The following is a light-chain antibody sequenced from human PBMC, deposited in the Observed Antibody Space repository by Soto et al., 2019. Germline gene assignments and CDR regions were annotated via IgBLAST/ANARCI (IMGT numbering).Light chain of an antibody. J-gene: IGLJ3*02. CDR3: SSYTNNNTWV. CDR1: SSDIGFYNR. Sequence: QSALTQPASVSGSPGQSITISCTGTSSDIGFYNRVSWIQQHPDKTPKLLIYEVTNRPSGVSSRFSGSKSGNTASLTISGLQAEDEADYYCSSYTNNNTWVFGGGTKLTVL. V-gene: IGLV2-14*01. CDR2: EVT.